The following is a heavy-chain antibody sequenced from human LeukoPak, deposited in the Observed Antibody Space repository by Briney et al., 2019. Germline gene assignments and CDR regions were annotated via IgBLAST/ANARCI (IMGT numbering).Heavy chain of an antibody. D-gene: IGHD3-9*01. CDR1: GGSVSSGSYY. CDR2: IYYSGST. V-gene: IGHV4-61*01. J-gene: IGHJ6*02. CDR3: ARDGDDILTGPYGMDV. Sequence: SETLSLTCTVSGGSVSSGSYYWSWIRQPPGKGLEWIGYIYYSGSTNYNPSLKSRVTISVDTSKNQFSLKLSPVTAADTAVYYCARDGDDILTGPYGMDVWGQGTTVTVSS.